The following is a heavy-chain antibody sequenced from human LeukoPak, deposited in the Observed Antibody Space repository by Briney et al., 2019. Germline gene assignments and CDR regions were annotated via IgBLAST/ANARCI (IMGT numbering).Heavy chain of an antibody. V-gene: IGHV1-18*01. Sequence: PGASVKVSCKASGYTFTSYGISWVRQAPGQGLEWMGWISAYNGNTNYAQKLQGRVTMTTDTSTSTAYMELRSLRSDDTAVYYCARDHGPYCSGVSCYSGGSDYWGQGTLVTVSS. CDR3: ARDHGPYCSGVSCYSGGSDY. CDR1: GYTFTSYG. J-gene: IGHJ4*02. CDR2: ISAYNGNT. D-gene: IGHD2-15*01.